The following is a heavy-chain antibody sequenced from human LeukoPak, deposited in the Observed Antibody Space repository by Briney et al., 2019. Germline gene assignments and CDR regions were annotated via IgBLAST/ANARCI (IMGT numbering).Heavy chain of an antibody. CDR3: AGDRNSDWYSPLDY. V-gene: IGHV3-23*01. Sequence: GGSLRLSCVASGFTFTKCAMSWIRQAPGKGLEWVAIITATGDTAYYAGSVKGRFTISRDNSRNTVYMQMDSLRAEDTAIYYCAGDRNSDWYSPLDYWGQGTLVTVSS. D-gene: IGHD6-19*01. CDR1: GFTFTKCA. J-gene: IGHJ4*02. CDR2: ITATGDTA.